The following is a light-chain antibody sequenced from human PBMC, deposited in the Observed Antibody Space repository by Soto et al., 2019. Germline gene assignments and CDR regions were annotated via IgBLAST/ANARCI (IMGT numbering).Light chain of an antibody. V-gene: IGKV1-5*01. J-gene: IGKJ1*01. CDR3: LQHNNYPPT. Sequence: DIQMTQSPSTLSASVGDRVTITCRASQSINNWLAWYQQKPGKAPKLLIFDAFNLQSGVPSRFSGSGSGTEFTLTISSLQPEDFATYFCLQHNNYPPTFGQGTKVEI. CDR2: DAF. CDR1: QSINNW.